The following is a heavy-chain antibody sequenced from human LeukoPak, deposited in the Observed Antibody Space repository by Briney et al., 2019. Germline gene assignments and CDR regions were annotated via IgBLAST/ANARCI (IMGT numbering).Heavy chain of an antibody. Sequence: GRSLRLSCAASGFTFDDYAMHWVRQAPGKGLEWVSGISWNSGSIGYADSVKGRFTISRDNAKNSLYLQMNSLRAEDTAVYYCARAIPTYDILTGYLYYFDYWGQGTLVTVSS. CDR2: ISWNSGSI. J-gene: IGHJ4*02. D-gene: IGHD3-9*01. CDR3: ARAIPTYDILTGYLYYFDY. V-gene: IGHV3-9*01. CDR1: GFTFDDYA.